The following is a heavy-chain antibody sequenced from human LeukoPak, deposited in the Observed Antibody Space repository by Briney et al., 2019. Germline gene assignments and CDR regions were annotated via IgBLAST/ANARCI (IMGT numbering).Heavy chain of an antibody. CDR1: GFTFSSYG. D-gene: IGHD1-1*01. J-gene: IGHJ4*02. Sequence: GGSLRLSCAASGFTFSSYGMHWVRQAPGKGLEWVAVISYDGSNKYYADSVKGRFTISRDNSKNTLYLQMNSLRAEDTAVYYCAKGYGMIDYWGQGTLVTVSS. CDR3: AKGYGMIDY. V-gene: IGHV3-30*18. CDR2: ISYDGSNK.